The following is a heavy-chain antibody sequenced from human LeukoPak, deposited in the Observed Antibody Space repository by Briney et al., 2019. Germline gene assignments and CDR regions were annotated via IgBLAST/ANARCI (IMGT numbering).Heavy chain of an antibody. J-gene: IGHJ4*02. Sequence: GESLRLSCAASGFTFSSYAMSWVRQAPGKGLEWVSAISGSGGSTYYADSVKGLFTISRDNSKNTLYLQMNSLRAEDTAVYYCAKVAAAAGTWPYCGQGTLVTVSS. CDR3: AKVAAAAGTWPY. D-gene: IGHD6-13*01. V-gene: IGHV3-23*01. CDR1: GFTFSSYA. CDR2: ISGSGGST.